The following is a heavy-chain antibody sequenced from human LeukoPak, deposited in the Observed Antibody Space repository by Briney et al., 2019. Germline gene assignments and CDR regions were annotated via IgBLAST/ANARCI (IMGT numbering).Heavy chain of an antibody. CDR3: ARNRDGYNSFDY. CDR2: IYYSGST. D-gene: IGHD5-24*01. J-gene: IGHJ4*02. Sequence: PSETLSLTCTVSVGSISTTSYYWGWIRQPPGKGLEWIGSIYYSGSTYYNPSLKSRVTISVDTSKNHFSLKLSSVTAADTAVYYCARNRDGYNSFDYWGQGTLVTVSS. V-gene: IGHV4-39*07. CDR1: VGSISTTSYY.